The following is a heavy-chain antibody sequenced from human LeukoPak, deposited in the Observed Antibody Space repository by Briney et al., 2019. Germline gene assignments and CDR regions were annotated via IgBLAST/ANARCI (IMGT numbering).Heavy chain of an antibody. V-gene: IGHV3-7*01. CDR1: GFSFSSYW. D-gene: IGHD6-13*01. CDR2: IKQDGSEK. Sequence: GGSLSLSCAASGFSFSSYWMRWVSQAPGKGLEWVANIKQDGSEKYYVDSVKGRFTISRDNSKNTLYLQMDSLRVADTALYYCAKDPVAAAGTFYYMDVWGKGTTVSVSS. CDR3: AKDPVAAAGTFYYMDV. J-gene: IGHJ6*03.